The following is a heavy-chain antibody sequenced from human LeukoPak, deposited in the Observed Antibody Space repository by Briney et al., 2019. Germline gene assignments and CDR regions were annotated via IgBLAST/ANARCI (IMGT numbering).Heavy chain of an antibody. J-gene: IGHJ3*02. V-gene: IGHV3-7*01. CDR1: GFTFSSYW. Sequence: GGSLRLSCAASGFTFSSYWMSWVRQAPGKGLEWVANIKQDGSEKYYVDSVKGRFTISRDNAKNSLYLQMNSLRAEDTAVYYCARVIPPGDYIDIVATIVAFDIWGQGTMVTVSS. D-gene: IGHD5-12*01. CDR2: IKQDGSEK. CDR3: ARVIPPGDYIDIVATIVAFDI.